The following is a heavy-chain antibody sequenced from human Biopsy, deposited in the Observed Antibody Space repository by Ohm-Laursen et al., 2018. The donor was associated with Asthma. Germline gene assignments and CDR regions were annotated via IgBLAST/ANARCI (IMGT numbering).Heavy chain of an antibody. V-gene: IGHV1-69*06. CDR1: GGTFGNYA. Sequence: SVTVSCKASGGTFGNYAISWVRQAPGLGLEWMGGIAPVFGSTNIAQKFQGRVTISADIFTKTAYLEVSSLRSDDTAVYYRASPSSSREILYYYYNMDIWGQGTTVTV. CDR2: IAPVFGST. J-gene: IGHJ6*02. D-gene: IGHD6-13*01. CDR3: ASPSSSREILYYYYNMDI.